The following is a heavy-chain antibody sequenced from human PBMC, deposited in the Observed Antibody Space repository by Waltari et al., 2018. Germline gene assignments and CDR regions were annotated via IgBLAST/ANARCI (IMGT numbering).Heavy chain of an antibody. CDR3: ARATENYGSGSYYLDY. V-gene: IGHV4-59*11. D-gene: IGHD3-10*01. CDR2: IYYSGST. Sequence: QVQLHESGPGLGKPSETLSLTCAVSGGSISSHYWSWIRQPPGKGLEWIGYIYYSGSTNYNPSLKSRVTISVDTSKNQFSLKLSSVTAADTAVYYCARATENYGSGSYYLDYWGQGTLVTVSS. CDR1: GGSISSHY. J-gene: IGHJ4*02.